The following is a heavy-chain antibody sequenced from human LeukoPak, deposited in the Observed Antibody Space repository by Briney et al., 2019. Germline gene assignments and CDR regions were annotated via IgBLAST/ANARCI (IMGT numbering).Heavy chain of an antibody. CDR3: ARDWRDSSGKFPNDAFDI. Sequence: ASVKVSCKASGYTFTSYGISWVRQAPGQGLEWMGWISAYNGNTNYAQKLQGRVTMTTDTSTSTAYMELRSLRSDDTAVYYCARDWRDSSGKFPNDAFDIWGQGTMVTVSS. CDR2: ISAYNGNT. D-gene: IGHD3-22*01. CDR1: GYTFTSYG. J-gene: IGHJ3*02. V-gene: IGHV1-18*01.